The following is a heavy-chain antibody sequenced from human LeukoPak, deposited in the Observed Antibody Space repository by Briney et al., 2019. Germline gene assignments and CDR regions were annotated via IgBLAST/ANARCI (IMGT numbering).Heavy chain of an antibody. CDR3: AKDAQRGFDYSNSLQN. J-gene: IGHJ1*01. V-gene: IGHV3-33*06. Sequence: GGSLRLSCAASGFTFSHYGMHWVRQTPGAGLEWVVVIWSDGSDKYYAKSVKGRFTISRDNSKNSLFLQMNSLRAEDTAVYYCAKDAQRGFDYSNSLQNWGQGILVTVSS. CDR2: IWSDGSDK. D-gene: IGHD4-11*01. CDR1: GFTFSHYG.